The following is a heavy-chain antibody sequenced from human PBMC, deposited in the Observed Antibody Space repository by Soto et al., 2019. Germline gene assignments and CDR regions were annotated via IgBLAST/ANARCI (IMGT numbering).Heavy chain of an antibody. J-gene: IGHJ3*01. CDR3: AGYSSSFVGFEV. Sequence: QVQLQQWGAGLLKPSETLSLNCGVLGGSFSDYDWTWVRQSPGRGLEWIGEVSQSGRITYNPSLKSRFTRSGDTAKNQFSLRLTSVTAADTAVYFWAGYSSSFVGFEVWGHGTEVTVSS. V-gene: IGHV4-34*01. D-gene: IGHD3-10*01. CDR1: GGSFSDYD. CDR2: VSQSGRI.